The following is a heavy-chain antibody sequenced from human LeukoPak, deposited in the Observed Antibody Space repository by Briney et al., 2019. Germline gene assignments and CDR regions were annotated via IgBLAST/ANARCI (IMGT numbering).Heavy chain of an antibody. Sequence: ASVTVSCKASGYTFTIYAMHWVRQAPGQRLEWMGWINAGNGNTKYSQKFQGRVTITRDTSASTAYMELSSLRSEDTAVYYCAREEDLYDILTGQPLDYWGQGTLVTVSS. V-gene: IGHV1-3*01. CDR2: INAGNGNT. J-gene: IGHJ4*02. D-gene: IGHD3-9*01. CDR3: AREEDLYDILTGQPLDY. CDR1: GYTFTIYA.